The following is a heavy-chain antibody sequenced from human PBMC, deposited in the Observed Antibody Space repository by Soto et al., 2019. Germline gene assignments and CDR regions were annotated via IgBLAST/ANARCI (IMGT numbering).Heavy chain of an antibody. D-gene: IGHD6-13*01. J-gene: IGHJ6*02. V-gene: IGHV1-18*01. CDR3: ARERFISSWTDYYYYGMDV. Sequence: ASVKVSCKASGYTFTSYGISWVRQAPGQGLEWMGWISAYNGNTNYAQKLQGRVTMTTDTSTSTAYMELRSLRSDDTAVYYCARERFISSWTDYYYYGMDVWGQGTTVTVSS. CDR1: GYTFTSYG. CDR2: ISAYNGNT.